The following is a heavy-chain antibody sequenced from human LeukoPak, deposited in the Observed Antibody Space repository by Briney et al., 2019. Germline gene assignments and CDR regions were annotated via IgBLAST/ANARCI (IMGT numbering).Heavy chain of an antibody. V-gene: IGHV6-1*01. CDR1: GDSVSSNIAA. CDR2: TYYRSRWFY. J-gene: IGHJ3*02. CDR3: ARVLVVAGGGNAFDI. Sequence: SQTLSLTCVISGDSVSSNIAAWTWIRQSPSRGLEWLGRTYYRSRWFYEYAVSVKGRITINLDTSKNQLSLEMNSVIPEDTAVYYCARVLVVAGGGNAFDIWGKGKMVTVFS. D-gene: IGHD2-15*01.